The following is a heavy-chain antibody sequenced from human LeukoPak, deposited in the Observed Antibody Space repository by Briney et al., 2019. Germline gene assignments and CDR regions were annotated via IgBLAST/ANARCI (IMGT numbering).Heavy chain of an antibody. J-gene: IGHJ4*02. CDR1: GFTVSSHY. CDR2: IYSGGNT. V-gene: IGHV3-53*01. Sequence: GGSLRLSCAASGFTVSSHYMSWVRQAPGKGLEWVSVIYSGGNTYYADSVKGRFTISRDNSKNTLYVQVNSLGTEDMAAYYCAKGSYYDSSGSFYFDYWGQGTLVTVSS. D-gene: IGHD3-22*01. CDR3: AKGSYYDSSGSFYFDY.